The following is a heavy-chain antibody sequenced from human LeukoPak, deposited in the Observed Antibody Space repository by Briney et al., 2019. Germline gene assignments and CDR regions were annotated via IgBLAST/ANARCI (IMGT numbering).Heavy chain of an antibody. J-gene: IGHJ3*02. CDR3: ATDFSGSYYANAFDI. CDR1: GYTLTELS. CDR2: FDPEDGET. D-gene: IGHD1-26*01. Sequence: GASVKVSCKVSGYTLTELSMHWVRQAPGKGLEWMGGFDPEDGETIYAQKFQGRVTMTEDTSTDTAYMELSSLRSEDTAVYYCATDFSGSYYANAFDIWGQGTMVTVSS. V-gene: IGHV1-24*01.